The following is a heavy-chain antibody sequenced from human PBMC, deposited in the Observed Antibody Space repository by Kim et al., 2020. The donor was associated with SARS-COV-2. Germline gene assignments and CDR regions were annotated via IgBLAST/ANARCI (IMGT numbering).Heavy chain of an antibody. D-gene: IGHD1-26*01. Sequence: GGSLRLSCATSGFTFSDYYMTWIRQAPGKGLEWVSYISSSGSTIYYADSVKGRFTISRDNAKNSLYLQMNSLRAEDTAVYYCARSRGSYYNYYYGIDVWGQGTTVTVSS. CDR1: GFTFSDYY. CDR2: ISSSGSTI. V-gene: IGHV3-11*01. J-gene: IGHJ6*02. CDR3: ARSRGSYYNYYYGIDV.